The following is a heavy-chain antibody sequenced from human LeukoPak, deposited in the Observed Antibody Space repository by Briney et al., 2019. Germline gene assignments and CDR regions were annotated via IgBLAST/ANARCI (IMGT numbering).Heavy chain of an antibody. J-gene: IGHJ5*02. V-gene: IGHV4-34*01. CDR1: GGSFSGYY. CDR2: INHSGST. CDR3: ARTYYDFLSGALMSWFDP. Sequence: SETLSLTCAVYGGSFSGYYWSWIRQPPGKGLEWIGEINHSGSTNYNPSLKSRVTISVDTSKNQFSLKLSSVTAADTAVYYCARTYYDFLSGALMSWFDPWGQGTLVTVSS. D-gene: IGHD3-3*01.